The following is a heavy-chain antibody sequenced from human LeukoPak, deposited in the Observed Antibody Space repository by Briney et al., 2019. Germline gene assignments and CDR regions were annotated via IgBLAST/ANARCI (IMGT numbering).Heavy chain of an antibody. D-gene: IGHD5-18*01. Sequence: ASVKVSCKASGYTFTGYYMHWVRQAPGQGLEWMGWINPNSGGTNYAQKFQGRVTTTRDTSISTAYMELSRLRSDDTAVYYCAREVYSYGWNWFDPWGQGTLVTVSS. CDR1: GYTFTGYY. CDR3: AREVYSYGWNWFDP. J-gene: IGHJ5*02. V-gene: IGHV1-2*02. CDR2: INPNSGGT.